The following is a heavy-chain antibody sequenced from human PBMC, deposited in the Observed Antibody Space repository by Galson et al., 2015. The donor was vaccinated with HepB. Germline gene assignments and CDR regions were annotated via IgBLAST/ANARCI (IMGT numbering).Heavy chain of an antibody. CDR2: ISAYNGNT. Sequence: SVKVSCKASGYTFASYSIGWVRQAPGHGLEWMGWISAYNGNTKYAQKLQGRVSMTTDTSTSTAYMDLRSLTSDDTAVYYCARVFSVFGVVIIPGYFDSWGQGTLVTVSS. CDR1: GYTFASYS. V-gene: IGHV1-18*01. J-gene: IGHJ4*02. D-gene: IGHD3-3*01. CDR3: ARVFSVFGVVIIPGYFDS.